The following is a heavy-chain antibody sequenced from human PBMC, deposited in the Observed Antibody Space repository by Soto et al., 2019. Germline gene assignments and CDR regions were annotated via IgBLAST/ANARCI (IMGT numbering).Heavy chain of an antibody. D-gene: IGHD3-3*01. Sequence: ASVKVSCKASGYTFTSYGISWVRQAPGQGLEWMGWISAYNGNTNYAQKLQGRVTMTTDTSTSTAYMELRSLRSDDTAVYYCARDQGVLRFLEWLLYSAVVSPATQVFDYWSQGTLVTVSS. V-gene: IGHV1-18*01. J-gene: IGHJ4*02. CDR3: ARDQGVLRFLEWLLYSAVVSPATQVFDY. CDR1: GYTFTSYG. CDR2: ISAYNGNT.